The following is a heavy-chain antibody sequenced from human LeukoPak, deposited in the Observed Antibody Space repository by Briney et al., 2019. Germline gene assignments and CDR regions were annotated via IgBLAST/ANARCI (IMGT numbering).Heavy chain of an antibody. D-gene: IGHD1-26*01. CDR2: ISSSSSYI. Sequence: GGALRLSCAASGFTFSSYSMNWVRQAPGKGLEWVSSISSSSSYIYYADSVKGRFTISRDNAKNSLYLQMNSLRAEDTAVYYCARDSVGATGDYWGQGTLVTVSS. CDR3: ARDSVGATGDY. J-gene: IGHJ4*02. V-gene: IGHV3-21*01. CDR1: GFTFSSYS.